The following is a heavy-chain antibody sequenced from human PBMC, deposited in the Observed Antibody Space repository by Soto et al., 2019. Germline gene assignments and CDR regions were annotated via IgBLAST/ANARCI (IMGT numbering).Heavy chain of an antibody. D-gene: IGHD4-4*01. Sequence: QLAESGGALVEPGGSLRLSCVASGVDFRGSYMHWIRQAPGKGLEWISYISDTGRTIHYAGSVKGRFVISRDNSKDSLYLQMNDLRADDTAVYYCAGFKEGNILGLRWLDPWGQGTRVTVSS. CDR1: GVDFRGSY. CDR2: ISDTGRTI. J-gene: IGHJ5*02. V-gene: IGHV3-11*01. CDR3: AGFKEGNILGLRWLDP.